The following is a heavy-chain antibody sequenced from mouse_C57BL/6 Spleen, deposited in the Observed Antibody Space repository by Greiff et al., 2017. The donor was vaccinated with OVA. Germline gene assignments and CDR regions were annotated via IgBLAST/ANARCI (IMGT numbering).Heavy chain of an antibody. CDR2: INPNNGGT. J-gene: IGHJ2*01. Sequence: VQLQQSGPELVKPGASVKIPCKASGYTFTDYNMDWVKQSHGKSLEWIGDINPNNGGTIYNQKFKGKATLTVDKSSSTAYMELRSLTSEDTAVYYCARSSLYYSNYFDYWGQGTTLTVSS. V-gene: IGHV1-18*01. CDR3: ARSSLYYSNYFDY. CDR1: GYTFTDYN. D-gene: IGHD2-5*01.